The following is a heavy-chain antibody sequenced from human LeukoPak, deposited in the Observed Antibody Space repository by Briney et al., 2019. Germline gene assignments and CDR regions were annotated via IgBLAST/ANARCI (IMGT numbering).Heavy chain of an antibody. J-gene: IGHJ6*02. D-gene: IGHD3-22*01. CDR1: GYSFTSYW. CDR2: IYPGDSDT. CDR3: ARLQGPPELNDSGGGMDV. Sequence: GESLKISCKGSGYSFTSYWIGWVRQMPGKGLEWMGIIYPGDSDTRYSPSFQGQVAISADKSISTAYLQWSSLKASDTAMYYCARLQGPPELNDSGGGMDVWGQGTTVTVSS. V-gene: IGHV5-51*01.